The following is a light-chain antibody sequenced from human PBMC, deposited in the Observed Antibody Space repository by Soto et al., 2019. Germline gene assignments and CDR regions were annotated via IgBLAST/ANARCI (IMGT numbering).Light chain of an antibody. V-gene: IGLV1-44*01. J-gene: IGLJ3*02. CDR2: SNN. CDR3: AAWDDSLNGPWV. Sequence: QSALTQPPSASGTPGQRVTISCSGSSSNIGSNTVNWYQQLPGTAPKLLIYSNNQRPSGVPDRFSGSKSGTSASLAISGLQSEDEADYYCAAWDDSLNGPWVFGGGPSSPS. CDR1: SSNIGSNT.